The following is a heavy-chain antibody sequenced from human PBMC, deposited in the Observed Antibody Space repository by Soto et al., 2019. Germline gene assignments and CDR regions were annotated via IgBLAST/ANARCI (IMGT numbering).Heavy chain of an antibody. Sequence: SETLSLTCSVSGGSISSYYWSWIRQPPGKGLEWIGYIYYSGSTNYNPSLKSRVTISVDTSKNQFSLKLSSVTAADTAVYYCARGGDLNYYDSSGPWGWFDPWGQGTLVTVSS. CDR1: GGSISSYY. D-gene: IGHD3-22*01. CDR3: ARGGDLNYYDSSGPWGWFDP. J-gene: IGHJ5*02. CDR2: IYYSGST. V-gene: IGHV4-59*01.